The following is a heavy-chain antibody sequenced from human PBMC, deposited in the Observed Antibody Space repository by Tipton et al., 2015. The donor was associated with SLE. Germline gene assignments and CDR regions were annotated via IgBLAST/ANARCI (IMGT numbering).Heavy chain of an antibody. J-gene: IGHJ4*02. Sequence: TLSLTCTVSGSSINSINYFWGWIRPPPGKGLEWIGTIYFSGSTYYNLSLKSRVTISVDPSRNQFSLRLISVTAADTALYYCSTFSQSRLFDYWGQGRLVTVSS. V-gene: IGHV4-39*07. CDR2: IYFSGST. D-gene: IGHD3-3*02. CDR3: STFSQSRLFDY. CDR1: GSSINSINYF.